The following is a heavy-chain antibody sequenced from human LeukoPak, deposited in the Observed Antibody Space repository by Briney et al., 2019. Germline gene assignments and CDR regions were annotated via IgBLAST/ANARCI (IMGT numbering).Heavy chain of an antibody. J-gene: IGHJ4*02. CDR3: ARGGLRLNYFDY. CDR1: GYSISSGYY. V-gene: IGHV4-38-2*02. CDR2: IYHSGST. Sequence: SETLSLTCTVSGYSISSGYYWGWIRQPPGKGLEWIGSIYHSGSTYYNPSLKSRVTISVDTSKNQFSLKLSSVTAADTAVYYCARGGLRLNYFDYWGQGTLVTVSS. D-gene: IGHD3-3*01.